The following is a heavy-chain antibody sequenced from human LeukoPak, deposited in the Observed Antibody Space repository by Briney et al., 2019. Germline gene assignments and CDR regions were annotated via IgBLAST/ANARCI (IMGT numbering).Heavy chain of an antibody. CDR1: GGSFSSGSYY. CDR2: IYYSGST. J-gene: IGHJ4*02. V-gene: IGHV4-61*01. Sequence: TSETLSLTCTVSGGSFSSGSYYWSWIRQPPGKGLEWIWYIYYSGSTNYNPSLKSRVTISVDTSKNQFSLKLSSVTAADTAVYYCASGGYDSSGYTWGQGNLVTVSS. D-gene: IGHD3-22*01. CDR3: ASGGYDSSGYT.